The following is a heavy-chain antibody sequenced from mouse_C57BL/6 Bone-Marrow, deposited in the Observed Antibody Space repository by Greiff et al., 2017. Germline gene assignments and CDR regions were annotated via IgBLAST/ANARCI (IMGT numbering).Heavy chain of an antibody. CDR2: ISDGGSYT. CDR1: GFTFSSYA. J-gene: IGHJ1*03. V-gene: IGHV5-4*03. Sequence: EVKLVESGGGLVKPGGSLKLSCAASGFTFSSYAMSWVRQTPDKRLEWVATISDGGSYTYYPDNVKGRFTISRDNAKNNLYLQMSHLKSEETAMYYWARGLRRGYFDDWGTGTTVTVSA. CDR3: ARGLRRGYFDD.